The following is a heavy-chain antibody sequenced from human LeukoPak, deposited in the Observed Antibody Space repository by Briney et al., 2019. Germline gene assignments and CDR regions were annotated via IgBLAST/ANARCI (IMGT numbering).Heavy chain of an antibody. D-gene: IGHD3-22*01. J-gene: IGHJ4*02. Sequence: SETLSLTCAVSVGSISSGNWWTWVRQSPGKGLEWIGEIYHNGTLNYNPSLKSRVTISADTSKNQFSLKLSSVTAADTAVYYCARHAIDSSGYYLDYFDYWGQGTLVTVSS. CDR1: VGSISSGNW. CDR3: ARHAIDSSGYYLDYFDY. V-gene: IGHV4-4*02. CDR2: IYHNGTL.